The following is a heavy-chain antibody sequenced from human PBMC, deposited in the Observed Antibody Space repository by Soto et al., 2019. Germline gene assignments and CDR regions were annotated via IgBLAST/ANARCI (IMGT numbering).Heavy chain of an antibody. CDR3: ARDPPRYSSSSSFDY. J-gene: IGHJ4*02. D-gene: IGHD6-6*01. CDR2: ISGSGGST. CDR1: GFTFSSYA. Sequence: GGSLRLSCAASGFTFSSYAMSWVRQAPGKGLEWVSAISGSGGSTYYADSVKGRFTISRDNAKNSLYLQMNSLRAEDTAVYYCARDPPRYSSSSSFDYWGQGTLVTVSS. V-gene: IGHV3-23*01.